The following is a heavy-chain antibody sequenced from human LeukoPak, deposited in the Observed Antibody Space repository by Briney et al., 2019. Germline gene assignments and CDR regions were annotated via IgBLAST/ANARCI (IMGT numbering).Heavy chain of an antibody. V-gene: IGHV3-30*02. D-gene: IGHD3-22*01. CDR3: ARDPPTNYYDSSGPSLDAFDI. J-gene: IGHJ3*02. Sequence: PGGSLRLSCAASGFTFSSYGMHWVRQAPGKGLEWVAFIRYDGSNKYYADSVKGRFTISRDNSKNTLYLQMNSLRAEDTAVYYCARDPPTNYYDSSGPSLDAFDIWGQGTMVTVSS. CDR1: GFTFSSYG. CDR2: IRYDGSNK.